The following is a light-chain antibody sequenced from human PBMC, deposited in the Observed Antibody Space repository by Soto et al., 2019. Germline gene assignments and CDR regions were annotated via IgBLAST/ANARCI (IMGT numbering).Light chain of an antibody. V-gene: IGKV4-1*01. CDR3: QQYYSTPVA. J-gene: IGKJ2*01. CDR2: WAS. CDR1: QSILYTSSKRNY. Sequence: DIVMTQSPDSLAVSLGERATLNCKSSQSILYTSSKRNYLAWYQYKPGQPPKLLVYWASTRESGVPARFRGSGSETDFTLTISSLQAEDVAVYYCQQYYSTPVAFGQGTKLEIK.